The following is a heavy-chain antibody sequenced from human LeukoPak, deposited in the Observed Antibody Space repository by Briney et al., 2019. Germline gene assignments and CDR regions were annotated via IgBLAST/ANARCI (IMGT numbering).Heavy chain of an antibody. J-gene: IGHJ4*02. CDR1: GGSISSYY. D-gene: IGHD2-21*01. CDR2: IYHGGST. V-gene: IGHV4-59*01. CDR3: ARAFRASSFDY. Sequence: PSETLSLTCTVSGGSISSYYWSWIRQPPGKGLEWIGYIYHGGSTDYNPSLKSRVTISADTSKNQFSLKLSSVTAADTAVYFCARAFRASSFDYWGQGTLVTVSS.